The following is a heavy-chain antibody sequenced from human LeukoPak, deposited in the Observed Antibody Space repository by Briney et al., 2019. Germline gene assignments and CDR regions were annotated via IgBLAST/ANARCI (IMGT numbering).Heavy chain of an antibody. Sequence: PSETLSLTCTVSGGSISSGGYYWSWIRQHPGKGLEWIGYIYPSGSTYYNPSLKSRVTISIDRSKNQFSLKLSSVTAADTAVYYCARDRNYYGMDVWGQGTTVTVSS. CDR3: ARDRNYYGMDV. J-gene: IGHJ6*02. CDR2: IYPSGST. V-gene: IGHV4-30-2*01. CDR1: GGSISSGGYY.